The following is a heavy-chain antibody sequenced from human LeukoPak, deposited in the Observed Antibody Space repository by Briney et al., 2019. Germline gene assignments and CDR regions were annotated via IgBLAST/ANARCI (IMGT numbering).Heavy chain of an antibody. CDR3: AKAAGPGAFDI. CDR2: IWYDGSNK. J-gene: IGHJ3*02. Sequence: PGRSLRLSCAASGFTFSSYGMHWVRQAPGKGLEWVAVIWYDGSNKYYADSVKGRFTISRDNSKNTLYLQMNSLRAEDTAVYYCAKAAGPGAFDIWGQGTMVTVSS. V-gene: IGHV3-33*06. CDR1: GFTFSSYG.